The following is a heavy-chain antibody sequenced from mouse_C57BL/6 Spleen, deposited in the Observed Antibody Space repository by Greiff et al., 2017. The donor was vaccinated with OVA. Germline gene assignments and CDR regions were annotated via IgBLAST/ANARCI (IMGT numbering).Heavy chain of an antibody. Sequence: QVQLQQSGAELARPGASVKLSCKASGYTFTSYGISWVKQRTGQGLEWIGEIYPRSGNTYYNEKFKGKATLTADKYSSTAYMELRSLTSEDSAVYFCARGITTVVATYYFDYWGQGTTLTVSS. J-gene: IGHJ2*01. D-gene: IGHD1-1*01. CDR2: IYPRSGNT. V-gene: IGHV1-81*01. CDR3: ARGITTVVATYYFDY. CDR1: GYTFTSYG.